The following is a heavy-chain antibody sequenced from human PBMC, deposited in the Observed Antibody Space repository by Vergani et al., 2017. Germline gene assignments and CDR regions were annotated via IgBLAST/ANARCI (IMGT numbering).Heavy chain of an antibody. CDR3: ARVLSGTIDY. CDR1: GGSISSYY. J-gene: IGHJ4*02. D-gene: IGHD1-1*01. CDR2: IYYSGST. Sequence: QVQLQESGPGLVKPSETLSLTCTVSGGSISSYYRSWIRQPPGKGLEWIGYIYYSGSTNYNPSLKSRVTISVDTSKNQFSLKLSSVTAADTAVYYCARVLSGTIDYWGQGTLVTVSS. V-gene: IGHV4-59*01.